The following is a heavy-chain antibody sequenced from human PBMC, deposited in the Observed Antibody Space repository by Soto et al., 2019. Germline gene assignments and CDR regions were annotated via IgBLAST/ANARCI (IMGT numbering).Heavy chain of an antibody. Sequence: GGSLRLSCAASGFTVSSNYMSWVRQAPGKGLEWVSVIYSGGSTYYADSVKGRFTISRDNSKNTLYLQMNSLRAEDTAVYYCARQPDSSGYYNWFDPWGQGTLVTVSS. CDR2: IYSGGST. J-gene: IGHJ5*02. CDR1: GFTVSSNY. V-gene: IGHV3-66*04. CDR3: ARQPDSSGYYNWFDP. D-gene: IGHD3-22*01.